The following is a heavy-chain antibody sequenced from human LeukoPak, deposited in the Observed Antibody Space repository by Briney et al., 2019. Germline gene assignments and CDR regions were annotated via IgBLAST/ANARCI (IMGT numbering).Heavy chain of an antibody. D-gene: IGHD4-11*01. Sequence: GGSLRLSCAASGFTFSSYAMSWVRQAPGKGLEWVSLISGSGDKTYYADSVKGRFTISRDNTKNTLYLQVNSLRADDTAVYYCAKDDPNDYKPWIYWGQGTLVIVSS. CDR2: ISGSGDKT. CDR3: AKDDPNDYKPWIY. J-gene: IGHJ4*02. V-gene: IGHV3-23*01. CDR1: GFTFSSYA.